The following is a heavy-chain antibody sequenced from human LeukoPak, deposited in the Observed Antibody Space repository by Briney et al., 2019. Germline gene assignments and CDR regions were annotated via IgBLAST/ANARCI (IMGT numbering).Heavy chain of an antibody. V-gene: IGHV3-30*03. D-gene: IGHD3-10*01. CDR1: GFSFTNYA. CDR2: TSSDLNVK. Sequence: GGSLRLSCTGSGFSFTNYAMHWVRQAPGKGLEWVAVTSSDLNVKLYADSVKGRFTISRDNSRSTLYLQMNSLRPEDTAIYYCAREGYYGSGSPPSLYFDYWGQGTLVTVSS. CDR3: AREGYYGSGSPPSLYFDY. J-gene: IGHJ4*02.